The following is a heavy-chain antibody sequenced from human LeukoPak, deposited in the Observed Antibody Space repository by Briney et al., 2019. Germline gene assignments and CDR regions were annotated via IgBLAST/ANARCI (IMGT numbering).Heavy chain of an antibody. CDR3: VKDPRDTYGTNWFVS. D-gene: IGHD2-21*01. J-gene: IGHJ5*01. V-gene: IGHV3-23*01. Sequence: GGSLRLSCVASGYSFGIYAMSWVRQAPGKGLQWVSQISGTGGATWYAGFARDRFTISRDNSKKTLYLQMSGLRVEDTAMYYCVKDPRDTYGTNWFVSWGQGTLLIVSS. CDR2: ISGTGGAT. CDR1: GYSFGIYA.